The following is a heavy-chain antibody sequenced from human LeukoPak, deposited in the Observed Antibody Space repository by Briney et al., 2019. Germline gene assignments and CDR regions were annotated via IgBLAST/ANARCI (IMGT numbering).Heavy chain of an antibody. V-gene: IGHV4-59*01. D-gene: IGHD5-18*01. CDR3: ARDPGYSYGAYYYYYGMDV. J-gene: IGHJ6*04. CDR2: IYYSGST. Sequence: SETLSLTCTVSGGSISSYYWSWIRQPPGKGLEWIGYIYYSGSTHYNPSLKSRVTISVDTSKNQFSLKLSSVTAADTAVYYCARDPGYSYGAYYYYYGMDVWGKGTTVTVSS. CDR1: GGSISSYY.